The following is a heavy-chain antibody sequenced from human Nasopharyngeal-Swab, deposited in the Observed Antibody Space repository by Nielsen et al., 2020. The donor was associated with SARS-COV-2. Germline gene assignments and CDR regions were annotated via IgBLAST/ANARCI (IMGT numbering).Heavy chain of an antibody. D-gene: IGHD3-3*01. J-gene: IGHJ6*02. Sequence: EGSLRLSCAASGFTFSDYYMSWIRQAPGKGLEWVSYISSSGSTIYYADSVKGRFTISRDNAKNSLYLQMNSLRAEDTAVYYCARDLWEGKRWSGSYYYYGMDVWGQGTTVTVSS. CDR3: ARDLWEGKRWSGSYYYYGMDV. CDR2: ISSSGSTI. CDR1: GFTFSDYY. V-gene: IGHV3-11*01.